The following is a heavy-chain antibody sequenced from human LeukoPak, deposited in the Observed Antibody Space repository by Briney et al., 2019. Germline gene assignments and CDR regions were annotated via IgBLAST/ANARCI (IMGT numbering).Heavy chain of an antibody. V-gene: IGHV1-2*02. D-gene: IGHD1-26*01. J-gene: IGHJ4*02. CDR2: INPNSGGT. CDR3: ARSDWHYIVGATFDY. Sequence: ASVKVSCKASGYTFTCYYMHWVRQAPGQGLEWMGWINPNSGGTNYAQKFQGRVTMTRYTSISTAYMELSRLRSDDTAVYYCARSDWHYIVGATFDYWGQGTLVTVSS. CDR1: GYTFTCYY.